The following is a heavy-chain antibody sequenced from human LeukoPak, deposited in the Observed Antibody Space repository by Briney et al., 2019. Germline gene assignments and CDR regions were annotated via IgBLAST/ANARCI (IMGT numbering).Heavy chain of an antibody. CDR3: AREFYDSSGYYYSHLDY. D-gene: IGHD3-22*01. CDR2: IYPDSGGT. Sequence: ASVKVSCKASGYTFTGYYMHWVRQAPGQGLEWMGRIYPDSGGTNYAQKFQGRVTMTRDTSISTAYMELSRLRSDDTAVYYCAREFYDSSGYYYSHLDYWGQGTLVTVSS. J-gene: IGHJ4*02. CDR1: GYTFTGYY. V-gene: IGHV1-2*06.